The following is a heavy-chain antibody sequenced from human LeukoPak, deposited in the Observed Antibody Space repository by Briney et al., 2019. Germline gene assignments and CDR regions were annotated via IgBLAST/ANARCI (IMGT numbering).Heavy chain of an antibody. CDR1: GFTFSSYA. D-gene: IGHD3-22*01. CDR3: AKDLAYYDSSGVSGSFDY. CDR2: ISGSGGST. Sequence: SGGSLRLSCAASGFTFSSYAMSWVRQAPGKGLEWVSAISGSGGSTYYADSVKGRFTFSRDNSKNTLYLQMNSLRAEDTAVYYCAKDLAYYDSSGVSGSFDYWGQGTLVTVSS. V-gene: IGHV3-23*01. J-gene: IGHJ4*02.